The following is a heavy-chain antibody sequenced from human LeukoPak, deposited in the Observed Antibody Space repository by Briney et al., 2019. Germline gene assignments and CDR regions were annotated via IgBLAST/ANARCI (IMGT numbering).Heavy chain of an antibody. CDR1: GVTFEDYY. J-gene: IGHJ4*02. CDR3: ARGENGSFDY. Sequence: GGSLRLSCRGSGVTFEDYYLSWIRQAPGKGLEWISYVSSTGGDKFYADPVKGRFTISRDNPRNSVYMEMNDLVAEDTAFYYCARGENGSFDYLGQGTLVIVSS. V-gene: IGHV3-11*01. D-gene: IGHD3-10*01. CDR2: VSSTGGDK.